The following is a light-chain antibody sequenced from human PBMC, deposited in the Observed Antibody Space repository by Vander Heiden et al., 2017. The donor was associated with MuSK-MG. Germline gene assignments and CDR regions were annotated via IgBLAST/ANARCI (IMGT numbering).Light chain of an antibody. Sequence: TQMTASPSSVSASVGITVTITSRASQGLNSRIAWYQQKPEKAPNLRIYASSSLQRGVPSRFSVTGSGTHFTLTISDLRPEDYATYYCQQADNFLRCTFGPGTKVEVK. J-gene: IGKJ3*01. CDR2: ASS. CDR1: QGLNSR. CDR3: QQADNFLRCT. V-gene: IGKV1-12*01.